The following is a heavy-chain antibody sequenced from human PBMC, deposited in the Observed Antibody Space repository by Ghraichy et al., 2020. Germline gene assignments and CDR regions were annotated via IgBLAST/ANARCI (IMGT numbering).Heavy chain of an antibody. CDR1: GFTFSSYW. CDR2: IKSDGSSA. J-gene: IGHJ4*02. V-gene: IGHV3-74*01. Sequence: GGSLRLSCAASGFTFSSYWIHWVRQAPGKGLVWVSRIKSDGSSATYADSVKGQFTISRDNAKNTVYLQMNSLRAEDTAVYYCARGRGVAAEFDYWGQGALVTVSS. CDR3: ARGRGVAAEFDY. D-gene: IGHD2-2*01.